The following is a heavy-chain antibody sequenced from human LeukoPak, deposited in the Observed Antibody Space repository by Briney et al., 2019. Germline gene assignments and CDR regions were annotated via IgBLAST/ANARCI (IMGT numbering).Heavy chain of an antibody. CDR3: ARKTTRGCTSCYWYEQGMDV. J-gene: IGHJ6*03. CDR1: GYTFTSYG. Sequence: ASVKVSCKASGYTFTSYGISWVRQAPGQGLEWMGWISAYNGNTNYAQKLQGRVTMTTDTSTSTAYMELRSLRSDDTAVYYCARKTTRGCTSCYWYEQGMDVWGKGTTVTVSS. D-gene: IGHD2-2*01. V-gene: IGHV1-18*01. CDR2: ISAYNGNT.